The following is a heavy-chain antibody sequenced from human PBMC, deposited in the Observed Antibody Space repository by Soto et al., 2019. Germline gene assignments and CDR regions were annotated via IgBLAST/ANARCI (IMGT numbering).Heavy chain of an antibody. CDR2: VYHTGDT. Sequence: PSETLSLTWLVSGGTVASSHWWSCLRQSPGGGLEWIGNVYHTGDTNFNPSLQSRVTISVDKSNNQFSLRLNSLTAADTAVYFCAREIVTAGGNNYFDPWGPGTLVTVSS. CDR1: GGTVASSHW. J-gene: IGHJ5*02. CDR3: AREIVTAGGNNYFDP. D-gene: IGHD2-21*02. V-gene: IGHV4-4*02.